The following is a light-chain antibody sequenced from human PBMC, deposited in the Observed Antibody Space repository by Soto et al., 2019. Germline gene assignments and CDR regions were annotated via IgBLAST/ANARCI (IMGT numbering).Light chain of an antibody. V-gene: IGLV2-23*01. Sequence: QSALTQPRSVSGSPGQSVTISCTGTSSDVGGYNLVSWYQQHQGKAPGLMIYEGTRRPSGVSDRFSGSNSGSTASLTISGLQAEDEGDYFCCSYAGSRTWVFGGGTKLTVL. J-gene: IGLJ3*02. CDR2: EGT. CDR3: CSYAGSRTWV. CDR1: SSDVGGYNL.